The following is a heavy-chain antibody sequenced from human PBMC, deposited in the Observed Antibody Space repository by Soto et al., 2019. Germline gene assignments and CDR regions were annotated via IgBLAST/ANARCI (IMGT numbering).Heavy chain of an antibody. D-gene: IGHD3-9*01. CDR1: GFTFSSYA. Sequence: GGSLRLSCAASGFTFSSYAMSGVRQAPGKGLEWVSAISGSGGSTYYADSVKGRFTISRDNPKNTLYLQMNSLRAEDTAVYYCAKEGGYDILTGYYAVPYYYGMDVWGQGTTVTVSS. V-gene: IGHV3-23*01. J-gene: IGHJ6*02. CDR2: ISGSGGST. CDR3: AKEGGYDILTGYYAVPYYYGMDV.